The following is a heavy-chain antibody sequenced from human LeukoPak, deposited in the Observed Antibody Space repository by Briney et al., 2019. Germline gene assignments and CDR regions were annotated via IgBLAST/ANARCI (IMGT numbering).Heavy chain of an antibody. J-gene: IGHJ4*02. D-gene: IGHD1-26*01. Sequence: PGGSLRLSCAASGFTLTAYAMSWVRQAPGKGLEWVSGISNSGRTTYYADSVKGRFTISRDDSKNTLYLNVNSLRGEDTAVYYCARVPPEVGLNCWGQGTLITVSS. CDR2: ISNSGRTT. CDR1: GFTLTAYA. CDR3: ARVPPEVGLNC. V-gene: IGHV3-23*01.